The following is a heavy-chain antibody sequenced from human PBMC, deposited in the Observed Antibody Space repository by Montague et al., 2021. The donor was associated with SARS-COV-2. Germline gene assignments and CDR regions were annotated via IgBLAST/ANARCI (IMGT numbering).Heavy chain of an antibody. CDR2: IYYSGST. Sequence: SETLSLTCTVSGGSVSSSSYYWGWIRQPPGKGLEWIGSIYYSGSTYYNPSLKSRVTIAVDTSKNQFSLKLSSVTAADTAVYYCARHQTSITMIEVVISSWFDPWGQGTLVTVSS. CDR3: ARHQTSITMIEVVISSWFDP. J-gene: IGHJ5*02. D-gene: IGHD3-22*01. V-gene: IGHV4-39*01. CDR1: GGSVSSSSYY.